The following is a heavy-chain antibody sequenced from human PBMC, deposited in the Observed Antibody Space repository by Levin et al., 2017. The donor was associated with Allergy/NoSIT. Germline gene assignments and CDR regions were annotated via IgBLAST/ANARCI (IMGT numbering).Heavy chain of an antibody. Sequence: KPSETLSLTCAVSGASITSSNWWAWVRQPPGKGLEWIADVFHSGTTNYNPSLKSRVTISLDKSKNHFSLSLQSVTAADTAVYYCAREIWGSGCYFNLWGQGTLVTVSS. V-gene: IGHV4-4*02. CDR1: GASITSSNW. CDR2: VFHSGTT. CDR3: AREIWGSGCYFNL. D-gene: IGHD6-19*01. J-gene: IGHJ4*02.